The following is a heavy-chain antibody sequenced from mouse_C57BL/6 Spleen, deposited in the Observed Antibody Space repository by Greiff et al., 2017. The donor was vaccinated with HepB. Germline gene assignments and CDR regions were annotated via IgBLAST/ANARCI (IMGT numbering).Heavy chain of an antibody. CDR1: GYTFTSYW. J-gene: IGHJ4*01. CDR3: ARQGLTGTIYYAMDY. CDR2: IDPSDSYT. D-gene: IGHD4-1*01. Sequence: QVQLQQSGAELVMPGASVKLSCKASGYTFTSYWMHWVKQRPGQGLEWIGEIDPSDSYTNYNQKFKGKSTLTVDKSSSTAYMQLSSLTSEDSAVYYCARQGLTGTIYYAMDYWGQGTSVTVSS. V-gene: IGHV1-69*01.